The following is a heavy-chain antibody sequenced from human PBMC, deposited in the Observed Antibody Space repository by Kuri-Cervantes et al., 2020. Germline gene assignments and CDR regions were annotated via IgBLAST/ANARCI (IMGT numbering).Heavy chain of an antibody. J-gene: IGHJ4*02. D-gene: IGHD5-24*01. V-gene: IGHV1-2*02. CDR3: ARGAGRLQKYYFDY. Sequence: ASVKVSCKASGYTFTGYYMHWVRQAPGQGLEWMGWINPNSGGTNYAQKFQGRVTMTRNTSISTAYMELSSLRPEDTAVYYCARGAGRLQKYYFDYWGQGTLVTVSS. CDR1: GYTFTGYY. CDR2: INPNSGGT.